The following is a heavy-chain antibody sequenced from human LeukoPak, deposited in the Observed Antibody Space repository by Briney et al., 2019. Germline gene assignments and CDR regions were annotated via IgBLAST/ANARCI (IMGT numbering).Heavy chain of an antibody. Sequence: LETLSLTRADYGGSIRGYFWSWLRQPPGKGLEWIGEISHGGGPNHNPSLTSRVPISVDRSKNQFSLKLSSVTVADTAVYYCARGRGAGDVVLLAVAMQDWFDPWGQGSLVTVSS. V-gene: IGHV4-34*01. CDR3: ARGRGAGDVVLLAVAMQDWFDP. CDR1: GGSIRGYF. J-gene: IGHJ5*02. D-gene: IGHD2-8*02. CDR2: ISHGGGP.